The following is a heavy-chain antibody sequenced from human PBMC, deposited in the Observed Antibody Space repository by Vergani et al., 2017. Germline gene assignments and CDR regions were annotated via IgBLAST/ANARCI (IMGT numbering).Heavy chain of an antibody. J-gene: IGHJ4*02. V-gene: IGHV2-70*04. D-gene: IGHD7-27*01. CDR1: GFSLSTSGMR. CDR2: IDWDDDK. Sequence: QVTLKESGPALVKPTQTLILTCTFSGFSLSTSGMRVSWIRQPPGKALEWLARIDWDDDKFYSTSLKTRLTISKDTSKNQVVLTMTNMDPVDTATYYCARSSNWGSTGFDYWGQGTLVTVSS. CDR3: ARSSNWGSTGFDY.